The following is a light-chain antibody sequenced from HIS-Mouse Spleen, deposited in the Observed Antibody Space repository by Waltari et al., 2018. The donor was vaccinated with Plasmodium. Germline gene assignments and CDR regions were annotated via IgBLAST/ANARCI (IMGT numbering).Light chain of an antibody. CDR1: AFPKKY. CDR2: EDS. V-gene: IGLV3-10*01. J-gene: IGLJ3*02. Sequence: SYELTQPPSVSLSPGQTARITCSGDAFPKKYAYWYQQKSGQAPALVIYEDSKRPSGIPERFSGSSSGTMATLTISGAQVEDEADYYCYSTDSSGNHRVFGGGTKLTVL. CDR3: YSTDSSGNHRV.